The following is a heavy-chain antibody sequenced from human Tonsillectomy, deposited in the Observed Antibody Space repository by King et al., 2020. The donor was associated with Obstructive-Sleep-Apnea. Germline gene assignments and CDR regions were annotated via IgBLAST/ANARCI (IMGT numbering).Heavy chain of an antibody. V-gene: IGHV4-34*01. J-gene: IGHJ6*02. Sequence: VQLQQWGAGLLKPSETLSLTCAVYGGSFSGYYWSWIRQPPGKGLEWIGEINHSGSPNYNPSLKSRVTISVDTSKNQFSLKLSSVTAADTAVYYCAREYSSSYYYYGMDVWGQGTTVTVSS. CDR2: INHSGSP. CDR1: GGSFSGYY. CDR3: AREYSSSYYYYGMDV. D-gene: IGHD6-6*01.